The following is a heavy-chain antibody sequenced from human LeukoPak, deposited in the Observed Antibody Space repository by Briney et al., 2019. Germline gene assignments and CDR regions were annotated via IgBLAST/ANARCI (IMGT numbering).Heavy chain of an antibody. D-gene: IGHD1-26*01. CDR2: INHSGST. J-gene: IGHJ3*02. Sequence: SETLSLTCAVYGGSFSGYYWSWIRQPPGKGLEWLGEINHSGSTNYNPSLKSRVTISVDTSKNQFSLKLSSVTAADTAVYYCARDRGTYYGRDAFDIWGQGTMVTVSS. V-gene: IGHV4-34*01. CDR3: ARDRGTYYGRDAFDI. CDR1: GGSFSGYY.